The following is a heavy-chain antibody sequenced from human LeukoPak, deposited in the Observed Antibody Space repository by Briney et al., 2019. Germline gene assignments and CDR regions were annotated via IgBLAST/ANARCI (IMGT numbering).Heavy chain of an antibody. J-gene: IGHJ6*02. Sequence: SETLSLTCTVSGGSISSSSYYWGWIRQPPGKGLEWIGSIYYSGSTYYNPSLKSRVTISVDTSKNQFSLKLSSVTAADTAVYYCARHHRVYGLGKGTMDVWGQGTAVTVSS. CDR3: ARHHRVYGLGKGTMDV. CDR1: GGSISSSSYY. CDR2: IYYSGST. D-gene: IGHD3-10*01. V-gene: IGHV4-39*01.